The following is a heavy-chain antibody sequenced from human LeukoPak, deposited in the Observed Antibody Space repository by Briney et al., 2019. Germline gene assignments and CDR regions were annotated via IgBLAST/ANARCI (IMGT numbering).Heavy chain of an antibody. CDR2: INWNGGST. CDR1: GFTFDDYG. Sequence: RSGGSLRLSCAASGFTFDDYGMSWVRQAPGKGLEWVSGINWNGGSTGYVDSVKGRFTISRDNARNSLYLQMNSLRAEDTALYYCARGHNYDSSGPLGAFDIWGQGTMVTVSS. V-gene: IGHV3-20*04. CDR3: ARGHNYDSSGPLGAFDI. D-gene: IGHD3-22*01. J-gene: IGHJ3*02.